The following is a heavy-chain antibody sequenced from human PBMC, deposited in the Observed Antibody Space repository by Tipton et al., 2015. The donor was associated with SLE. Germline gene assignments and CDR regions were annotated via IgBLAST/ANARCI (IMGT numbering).Heavy chain of an antibody. CDR3: ARDYSPEAYFDY. D-gene: IGHD6-13*01. CDR2: IYTSGST. V-gene: IGHV4-61*02. CDR1: GGSISSGSYY. J-gene: IGHJ4*02. Sequence: TLSLTCTVSGGSISSGSYYWSWIRQPAGKGLEWIGRIYTSGSTNYNPSLKSRVTISVDTSKNQFSLKLSSVTAADTAVYYCARDYSPEAYFDYWGQGTLVTVSS.